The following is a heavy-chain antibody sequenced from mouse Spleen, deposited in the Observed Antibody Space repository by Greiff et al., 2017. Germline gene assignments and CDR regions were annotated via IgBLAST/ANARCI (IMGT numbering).Heavy chain of an antibody. CDR3: ARHYSYYSYDDGPWFAY. CDR2: INPNYGTT. Sequence: EVQLQQSGPELVKPGASVKISCKASGYSFTDYNMNWVKQSNGKSLEWIGVINPNYGTTSYNQKFKGKATLTVDQSSSTAYMQLNSLTSEDSAVYYCARHYSYYSYDDGPWFAYWGQGTLVTVSA. D-gene: IGHD2-12*01. CDR1: GYSFTDYN. J-gene: IGHJ3*01. V-gene: IGHV1-39*01.